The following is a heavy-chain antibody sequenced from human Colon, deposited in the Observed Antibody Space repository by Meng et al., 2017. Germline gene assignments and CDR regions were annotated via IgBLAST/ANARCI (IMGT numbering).Heavy chain of an antibody. Sequence: SETLSLTCTVSGGSISSGSYYWSWLRQPAGKGLEWIGRIYTSGSTNYNPSLKSRVTISVDTSKNQFSLKLSSVTAADTAVYYCARDYDILTGYYDAFDIWGQGTMVTVSS. V-gene: IGHV4-61*02. CDR1: GGSISSGSYY. CDR2: IYTSGST. CDR3: ARDYDILTGYYDAFDI. D-gene: IGHD3-9*01. J-gene: IGHJ3*02.